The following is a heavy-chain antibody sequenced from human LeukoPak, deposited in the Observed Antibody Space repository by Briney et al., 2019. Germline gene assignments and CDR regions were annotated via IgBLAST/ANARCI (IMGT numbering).Heavy chain of an antibody. V-gene: IGHV1-69*10. CDR1: GGTFSDYA. D-gene: IGHD6-19*01. CDR2: FIPMLGTA. CDR3: ARGQQWLEAFDY. J-gene: IGHJ4*02. Sequence: GASVKVSCKASGGTFSDYALNWVRQAPGQGLEWMGVFIPMLGTANSTQKFQGRVTITADISTNTAYMELSSLRSEDTAVYYCARGQQWLEAFDYWGLGTLVTVSS.